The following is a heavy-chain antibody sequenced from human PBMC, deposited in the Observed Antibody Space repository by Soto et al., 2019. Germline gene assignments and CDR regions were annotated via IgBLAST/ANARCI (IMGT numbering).Heavy chain of an antibody. CDR2: ISYDGSNK. V-gene: IGHV3-30*18. J-gene: IGHJ6*03. CDR1: GFTFSSYG. Sequence: GGSLRLSCAASGFTFSSYGMHWVRQAPGKGLEWVAVISYDGSNKYYADSVKGRFTISRDNSKNTLYLQMNSLRAEDTAVYYCAKDRKCYDFCSGYSSFYYYYYYMDVWGKGTTVTVSS. CDR3: AKDRKCYDFCSGYSSFYYYYYYMDV. D-gene: IGHD3-3*01.